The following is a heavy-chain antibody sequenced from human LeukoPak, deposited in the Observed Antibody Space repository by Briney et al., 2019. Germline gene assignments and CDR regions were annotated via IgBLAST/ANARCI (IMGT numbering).Heavy chain of an antibody. Sequence: GEPLTISCKGFGYSFTSYWISWVRQMPGKGLEWMGKIDPSDSYTNYSPSFQGHVTISADKSISTAYLQWSSLKASDTAMYYCARQDCSGGSCLYGVDVWGQGTTVTVSS. CDR2: IDPSDSYT. J-gene: IGHJ6*02. CDR3: ARQDCSGGSCLYGVDV. V-gene: IGHV5-10-1*01. D-gene: IGHD2-15*01. CDR1: GYSFTSYW.